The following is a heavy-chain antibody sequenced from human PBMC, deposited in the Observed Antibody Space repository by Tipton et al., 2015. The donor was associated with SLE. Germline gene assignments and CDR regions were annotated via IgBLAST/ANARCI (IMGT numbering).Heavy chain of an antibody. Sequence: SLRLSCAASGFTFSDYYMSWIRQAPGKGLEWVSYISLSSSSYTNYADSVKGRFTISRDNAKNSLYLQMNSLRAEDTAVYYCARLWFGSAPTFDPWGQGTLVTVSS. CDR1: GFTFSDYY. CDR2: ISLSSSSYT. D-gene: IGHD3-10*01. CDR3: ARLWFGSAPTFDP. V-gene: IGHV3-11*03. J-gene: IGHJ5*02.